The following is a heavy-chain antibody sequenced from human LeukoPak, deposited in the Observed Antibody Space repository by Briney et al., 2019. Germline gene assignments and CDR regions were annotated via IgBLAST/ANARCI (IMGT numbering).Heavy chain of an antibody. Sequence: QPGGSLRLSCAASGFTFSSYEMNWVRQAPGKGLEWVSYISSSGSTIYYADSVKGRFTISRDNAKNSLYLQMNSLRAEDTAVYYCARVVGSGSYYNPQQDWGHGILVTVSS. CDR1: GFTFSSYE. J-gene: IGHJ4*01. CDR3: ARVVGSGSYYNPQQD. CDR2: ISSSGSTI. D-gene: IGHD3-10*01. V-gene: IGHV3-48*03.